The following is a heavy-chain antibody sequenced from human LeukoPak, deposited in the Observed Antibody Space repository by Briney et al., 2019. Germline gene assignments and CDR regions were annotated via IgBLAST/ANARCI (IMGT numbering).Heavy chain of an antibody. V-gene: IGHV1-2*02. CDR1: GYTFTAYY. CDR3: ARDDVFQFDS. D-gene: IGHD3-10*02. Sequence: ASVKVSCKASGYTFTAYYMHWVRQAPGQGLEWMGWLNPNTGVTNYSPKFQGRVTMTRDTSISTAYMLLSRLTFDDTAVYYCARDDVFQFDSWGQGALVTVSS. J-gene: IGHJ4*02. CDR2: LNPNTGVT.